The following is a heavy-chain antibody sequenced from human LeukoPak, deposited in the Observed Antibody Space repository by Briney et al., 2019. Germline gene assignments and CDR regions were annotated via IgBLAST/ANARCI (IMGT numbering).Heavy chain of an antibody. V-gene: IGHV3-53*05. D-gene: IGHD1-26*01. CDR3: AKDRSKGSYGVEFDH. CDR1: GFTVSSNY. CDR2: IYSGGST. J-gene: IGHJ4*02. Sequence: GGSLRLSCAASGFTVSSNYMSWVRQAPGKGLEWVSVIYSGGSTYYADSVKGRFTISRDNSKNSLYLQMNSLRPEDTAVYYCAKDRSKGSYGVEFDHWGQGTLVTVSS.